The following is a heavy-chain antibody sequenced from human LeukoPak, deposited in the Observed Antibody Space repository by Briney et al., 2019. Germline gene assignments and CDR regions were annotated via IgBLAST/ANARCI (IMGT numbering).Heavy chain of an antibody. D-gene: IGHD6-13*01. CDR2: IYPGDSDT. Sequence: GESLKISCKGSGYSFTNYWIGWVRQMPGKGLEWMGIIYPGDSDTRYSPSFQGHVTISADKSISTAYLQWSSLKASDTAMYYCARQDIAAAGRGTYYYYMDVWGKGTTVTVSS. J-gene: IGHJ6*03. CDR3: ARQDIAAAGRGTYYYYMDV. CDR1: GYSFTNYW. V-gene: IGHV5-51*01.